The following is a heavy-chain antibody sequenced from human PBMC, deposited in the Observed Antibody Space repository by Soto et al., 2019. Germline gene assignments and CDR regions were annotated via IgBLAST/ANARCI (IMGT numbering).Heavy chain of an antibody. CDR2: INPNSGGT. CDR1: GYTFTGYY. CDR3: ASRRVEQLVDYYYYGMDV. D-gene: IGHD6-6*01. V-gene: IGHV1-2*02. Sequence: ASVKVSCKASGYTFTGYYMHWVRQAPGQGLEWMGWINPNSGGTNYAQKFQGRVTMTRDTSISTAYMELSRLRSDDTAVYYCASRRVEQLVDYYYYGMDVWGQGTTVTVYS. J-gene: IGHJ6*02.